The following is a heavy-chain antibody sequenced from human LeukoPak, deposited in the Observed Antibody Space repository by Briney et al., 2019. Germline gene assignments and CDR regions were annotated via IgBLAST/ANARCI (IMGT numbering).Heavy chain of an antibody. D-gene: IGHD5-24*01. CDR1: GDSVSSDSAT. Sequence: SQTLSLTCAISGDSVSSDSATCNWISHSPSPILESLRRTYYRSKWYNDYVVSVKSRIIINPDTSKNQFSLQLNSVTPEDTAVYYCARDEDGYNYGFDPWGHGTLVTVSS. V-gene: IGHV6-1*01. CDR3: ARDEDGYNYGFDP. CDR2: TYYRSKWYN. J-gene: IGHJ5*02.